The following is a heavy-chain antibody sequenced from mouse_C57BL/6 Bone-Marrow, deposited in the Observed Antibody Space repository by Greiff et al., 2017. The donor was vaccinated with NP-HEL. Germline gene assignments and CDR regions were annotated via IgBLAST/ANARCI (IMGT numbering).Heavy chain of an antibody. CDR2: IYPRDGST. J-gene: IGHJ2*01. V-gene: IGHV1-85*01. CDR1: GYTFTSYD. CDR3: ANSPYYNYFDY. D-gene: IGHD2-12*01. Sequence: QVQLKESGPELVKPGASVKLSCKASGYTFTSYDINWVKQRPGQGLEWIGWIYPRDGSTKYNEKFKGKATLTVDTSSSTAYMELHSLTSEDSAVYFCANSPYYNYFDYWGQGTTLTVSS.